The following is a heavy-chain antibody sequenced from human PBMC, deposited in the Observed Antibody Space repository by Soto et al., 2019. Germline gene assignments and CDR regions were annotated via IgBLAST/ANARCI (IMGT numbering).Heavy chain of an antibody. CDR1: GGSISSYY. CDR3: ARVYYDFPRSYYYYYYMDV. Sequence: SETLSLTCPVSGGSISSYYLSWIRQPPGKGLEWIGYIYYSGGTNYNPSLKSRVTISVDTSKNQFSLKLSSVTAADTAVYYCARVYYDFPRSYYYYYYMDVWGKGTTVTVSS. D-gene: IGHD3-3*01. CDR2: IYYSGGT. J-gene: IGHJ6*03. V-gene: IGHV4-59*01.